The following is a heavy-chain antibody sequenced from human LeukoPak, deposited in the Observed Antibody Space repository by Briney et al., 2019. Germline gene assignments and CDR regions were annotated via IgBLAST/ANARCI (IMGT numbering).Heavy chain of an antibody. J-gene: IGHJ4*02. Sequence: GGSLRLSCAASGFTFSDYYMSWIRQAPGKGLEWVSYISSSGSTIYYADSVKGRFTISRDNSKNTLYLQMNSLRAEDTAVYYCAKDYGSGSYYFLDYWGQGTLVTVSS. CDR3: AKDYGSGSYYFLDY. V-gene: IGHV3-11*04. D-gene: IGHD3-10*01. CDR1: GFTFSDYY. CDR2: ISSSGSTI.